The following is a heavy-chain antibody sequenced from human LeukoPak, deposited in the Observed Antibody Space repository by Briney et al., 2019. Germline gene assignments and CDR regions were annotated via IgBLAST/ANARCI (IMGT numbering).Heavy chain of an antibody. D-gene: IGHD3-9*01. CDR1: GYTFTAYY. CDR3: ARGPELSTGYYRDGFY. J-gene: IGHJ4*02. Sequence: ASVKVSCKASGYTFTAYYIHWVRQAPGQGLEWMAWIIPDSGDSNYAEKFQGRVTMTRDTSISTAYIELSRLTFDDTAVYYCARGPELSTGYYRDGFYWGQGTLVTVSS. V-gene: IGHV1-2*02. CDR2: IIPDSGDS.